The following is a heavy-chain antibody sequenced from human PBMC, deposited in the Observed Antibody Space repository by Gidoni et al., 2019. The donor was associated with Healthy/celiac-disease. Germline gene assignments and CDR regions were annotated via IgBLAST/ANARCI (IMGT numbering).Heavy chain of an antibody. J-gene: IGHJ4*02. CDR3: AHSSPNYYDSSGYYSD. Sequence: QITLKESGPTLVKPTQTLTLTCNFSGFSLSTSGVGVGWIRQPPGKALEWLALIYWDDDKRSRPSLKSRLTITKDTSKNQVVLTMTNMDPVDTATYYCAHSSPNYYDSSGYYSDWGQGTLVTVSS. D-gene: IGHD3-22*01. CDR1: GFSLSTSGVG. V-gene: IGHV2-5*02. CDR2: IYWDDDK.